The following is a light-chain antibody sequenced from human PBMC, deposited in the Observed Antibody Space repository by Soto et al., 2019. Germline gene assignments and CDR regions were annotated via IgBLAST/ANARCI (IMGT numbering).Light chain of an antibody. Sequence: QSALTQPASVSGSPGQSITISCTGTSSDVGSYNLVSWYQHHPTKAPKLIIYEDTKRPSGISNRSSGSTSGNTASLTISGLQAEDEADYYCCSYAGSSTWVFGGGTKLTVL. J-gene: IGLJ3*02. CDR2: EDT. CDR1: SSDVGSYNL. CDR3: CSYAGSSTWV. V-gene: IGLV2-23*01.